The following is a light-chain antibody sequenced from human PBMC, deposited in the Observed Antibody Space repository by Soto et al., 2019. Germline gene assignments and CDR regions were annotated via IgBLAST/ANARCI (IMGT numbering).Light chain of an antibody. V-gene: IGKV3-20*01. Sequence: EIVLTQSPGTLSLSPGERATLSCRASQSVSNNYLASYQQKPGQAPRLLIYDASSRATGIPDRFSGSGSGTDFTLTISRLEPEDFAVYYCQQYGSSPRTFGQGTKVEIK. J-gene: IGKJ1*01. CDR3: QQYGSSPRT. CDR1: QSVSNNY. CDR2: DAS.